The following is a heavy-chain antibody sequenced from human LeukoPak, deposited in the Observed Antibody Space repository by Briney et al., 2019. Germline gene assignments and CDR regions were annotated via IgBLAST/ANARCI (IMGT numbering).Heavy chain of an antibody. CDR1: GFSFSTSGMG. Sequence: SGPTLVNPTQTLTLTCTFSGFSFSTSGMGINWVRQPPGKAPEWLALIYWNGDERYSPSLRNRLTITKDTSKNQAVLTMTNMDPVDTATYYCVHSHWELRFQYWGQGTLVTVTS. J-gene: IGHJ4*02. CDR3: VHSHWELRFQY. D-gene: IGHD4-23*01. CDR2: IYWNGDE. V-gene: IGHV2-5*01.